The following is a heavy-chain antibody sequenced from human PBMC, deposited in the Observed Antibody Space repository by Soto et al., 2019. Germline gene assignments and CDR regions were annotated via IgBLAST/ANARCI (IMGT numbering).Heavy chain of an antibody. V-gene: IGHV5-51*01. CDR3: ARPGRVDYGDYDAYDY. CDR2: IYPDDSDT. J-gene: IGHJ4*02. D-gene: IGHD4-17*01. Sequence: GESLKISCKGSGYRFNTYWIVWVRQMPGKGLEWMGIIYPDDSDTRYSPSFQGQVTISADKSISTAYLQWNSLKASDTAMYYCARPGRVDYGDYDAYDYWGQGTLVTVSS. CDR1: GYRFNTYW.